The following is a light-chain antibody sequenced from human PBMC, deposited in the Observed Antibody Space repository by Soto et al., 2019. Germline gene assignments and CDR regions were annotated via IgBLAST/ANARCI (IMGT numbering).Light chain of an antibody. Sequence: QSVLTQPASVSESPGQSITISCTGTSSDIGTYNFVSWYQPHPGKAPKLMIFEVSNRPSWVSNRFSGSKSGNTASLTVSALQAEDEADYYCSSYTSSNTWVFGGGTKLTVL. V-gene: IGLV2-14*01. J-gene: IGLJ3*02. CDR3: SSYTSSNTWV. CDR1: SSDIGTYNF. CDR2: EVS.